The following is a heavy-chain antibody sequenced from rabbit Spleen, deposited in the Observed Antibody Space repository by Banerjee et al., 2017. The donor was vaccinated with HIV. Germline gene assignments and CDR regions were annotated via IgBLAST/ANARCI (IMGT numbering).Heavy chain of an antibody. Sequence: EQLEESGGGLVKPEGSLTLTCKASGVSLNDKDVMCWVRQAPGKGLEWIACINAVTGKAVYASWAKGRFTFSKTSSTTVTLQMTSLTAADTATYFCAREDGSYGWGGYAYGKFDFWGPGTLVTVS. D-gene: IGHD6-1*01. V-gene: IGHV1S45*01. J-gene: IGHJ4*01. CDR3: AREDGSYGWGGYAYGKFDF. CDR1: GVSLNDKDV. CDR2: INAVTGKA.